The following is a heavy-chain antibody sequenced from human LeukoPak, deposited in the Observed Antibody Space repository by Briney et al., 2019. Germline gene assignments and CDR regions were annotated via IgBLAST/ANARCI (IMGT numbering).Heavy chain of an antibody. V-gene: IGHV3-33*01. Sequence: GGSLRLSCAASGFTFSSYGMQWVRPAPGKGLVGVAVLWYDGSNKYYADSVKGRFTISRDNSKNTLYLQMNSLRAEDTAVYYCARDPAKFRGRLDDGDYWGQETLVTVSS. CDR2: LWYDGSNK. CDR3: ARDPAKFRGRLDDGDY. J-gene: IGHJ4*02. D-gene: IGHD1-1*01. CDR1: GFTFSSYG.